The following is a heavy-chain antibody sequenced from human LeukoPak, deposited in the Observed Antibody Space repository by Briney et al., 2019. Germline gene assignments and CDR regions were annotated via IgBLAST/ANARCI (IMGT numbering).Heavy chain of an antibody. CDR3: ARGALRYSDY. Sequence: GESLKISCAASGFTFSSYTMNWVRQAPGKGLEWVSSISSSSSAIYYAASVKGRFTISRDNAKNSLYLQMNSLRDEDTAVYYCARGALRYSDYWGQGTLVTVSS. D-gene: IGHD3-9*01. CDR1: GFTFSSYT. J-gene: IGHJ4*02. V-gene: IGHV3-48*02. CDR2: ISSSSSAI.